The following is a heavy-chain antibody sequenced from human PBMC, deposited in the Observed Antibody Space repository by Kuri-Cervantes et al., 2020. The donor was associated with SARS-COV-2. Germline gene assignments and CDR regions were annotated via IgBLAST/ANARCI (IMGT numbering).Heavy chain of an antibody. D-gene: IGHD3-10*01. CDR3: ASTRWFGELLPAFDI. Sequence: SETLSLPCTVSGGSISSYYWSWIRQPPGKGLEWIGYIYYSGSTYYNPSLKSRVTISVDTSKNQFSLKLSSVTAADTAVYYCASTRWFGELLPAFDIWGQGTMVTVSS. J-gene: IGHJ3*02. CDR1: GGSISSYY. CDR2: IYYSGST. V-gene: IGHV4-59*01.